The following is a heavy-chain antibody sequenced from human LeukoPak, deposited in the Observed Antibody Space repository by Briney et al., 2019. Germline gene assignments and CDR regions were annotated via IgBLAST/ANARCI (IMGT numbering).Heavy chain of an antibody. CDR1: GFTFSSYG. CDR3: AKDPTWGGYSYYFDY. CDR2: IWYGGSNK. D-gene: IGHD3-3*01. J-gene: IGHJ4*02. V-gene: IGHV3-30*02. Sequence: PGGSLRLSCAASGFTFSSYGMHWVRQAPGKGLEWVAVIWYGGSNKYYADSVKGRFTISRDNTKNTLYLQMNSLRAEDTAVNYCAKDPTWGGYSYYFDYWGQGTLVTVSS.